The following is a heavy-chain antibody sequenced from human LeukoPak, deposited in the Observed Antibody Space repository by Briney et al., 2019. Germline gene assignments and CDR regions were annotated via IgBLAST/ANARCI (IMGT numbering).Heavy chain of an antibody. CDR1: GYTFTSYY. CDR3: ALTSTYYYDSSGYFDY. Sequence: ASVKVSCKASGYTFTSYYMHWVRQAPGQGLEWMGIINPGGGSTSYAQKFQGRVTMTRDTSTSTVYMELSSLRSEDTAVYYCALTSTYYYDSSGYFDYWGQGTLVTVSS. J-gene: IGHJ4*02. CDR2: INPGGGST. V-gene: IGHV1-46*03. D-gene: IGHD3-22*01.